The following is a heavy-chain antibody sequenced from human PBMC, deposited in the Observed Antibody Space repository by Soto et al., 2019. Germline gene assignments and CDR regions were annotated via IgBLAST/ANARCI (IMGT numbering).Heavy chain of an antibody. V-gene: IGHV3-48*02. D-gene: IGHD2-21*02. Sequence: GGSLSLSGAASGVTFSSYSMNCIRQAPGKGLEWSSDISSSSSTIYYADPVKGQFTISSHNAKNSLYLQMNSLIDEDTAVYYCASSGDPFYHYGMDVWGQGTTVNVS. CDR1: GVTFSSYS. J-gene: IGHJ6*02. CDR3: ASSGDPFYHYGMDV. CDR2: ISSSSSTI.